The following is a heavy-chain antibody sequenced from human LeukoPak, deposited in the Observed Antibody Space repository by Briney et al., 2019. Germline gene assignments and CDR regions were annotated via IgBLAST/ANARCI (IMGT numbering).Heavy chain of an antibody. J-gene: IGHJ4*02. CDR2: INPYNGNT. CDR1: GYTFASFG. V-gene: IGHV1-18*01. Sequence: GASVKVSCKASGYTFASFGITWVRQAPGQGLEWTGWINPYNGNTNYAQMFQDRVTITTDTSTSTAHMELRSLRSDDTAVYYCARVASGYSPVYWGQGTLVTVSS. D-gene: IGHD3-22*01. CDR3: ARVASGYSPVY.